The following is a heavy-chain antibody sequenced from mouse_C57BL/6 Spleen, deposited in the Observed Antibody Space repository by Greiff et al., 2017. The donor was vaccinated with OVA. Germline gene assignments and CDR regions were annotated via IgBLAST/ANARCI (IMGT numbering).Heavy chain of an antibody. J-gene: IGHJ1*03. CDR1: GFTFSSYA. CDR2: ISDGGSYT. V-gene: IGHV5-4*01. Sequence: EVQLQESGGGLVKPGGSLKLSCAASGFTFSSYAMSWVRQTPEKRLEWVATISDGGSYTYYPDNVKGRFTISRDNAKNNLYLQMSHLKSEDTAMYYCARFITTVVATGNFDVWGTGTTVTVSS. D-gene: IGHD1-1*01. CDR3: ARFITTVVATGNFDV.